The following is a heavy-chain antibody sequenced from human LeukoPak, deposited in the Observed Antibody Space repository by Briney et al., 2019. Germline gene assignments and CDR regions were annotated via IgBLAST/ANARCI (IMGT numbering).Heavy chain of an antibody. V-gene: IGHV4-59*01. J-gene: IGHJ6*02. Sequence: SETLSLTCTVSGGSISSYYWSWIRQPPGKGLEWIGYIYYSGSTNYNPSLKSRVTISVDTSKNQFSLKLSSVTAADTAVYYCAGGSRTVRDYYYYYGMDVWGQGTTVTVSS. CDR2: IYYSGST. CDR3: AGGSRTVRDYYYYYGMDV. CDR1: GGSISSYY. D-gene: IGHD1-26*01.